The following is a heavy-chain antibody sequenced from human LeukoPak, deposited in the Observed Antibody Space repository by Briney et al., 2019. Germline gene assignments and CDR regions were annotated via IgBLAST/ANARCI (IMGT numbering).Heavy chain of an antibody. Sequence: GGSLRLSCAASGFTFDDYTIHWVRQPPGKGLEWVALISGDGGAIYYADSVKGRFTISRDNAKNSLYLQMNSLRAEDTAVYYCARDHWNHIRGSFDIWGQGTMVTVSS. CDR3: ARDHWNHIRGSFDI. CDR1: GFTFDDYT. CDR2: ISGDGGAI. J-gene: IGHJ3*02. V-gene: IGHV3-43*02. D-gene: IGHD1-1*01.